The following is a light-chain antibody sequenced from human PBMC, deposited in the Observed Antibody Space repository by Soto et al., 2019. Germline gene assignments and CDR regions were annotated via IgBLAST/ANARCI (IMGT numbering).Light chain of an antibody. CDR1: QSVSSSY. Sequence: IVLTQSPGTLSLSPGGRATLSCRASQSVSSSYLAWYQQNPGHAHRLLIYEASSRATGIQDRFSGSGYGTDFTLTISRLETEDFAVYYCQQFRTFGPGTKVDI. V-gene: IGKV3-20*01. CDR3: QQFRT. CDR2: EAS. J-gene: IGKJ1*01.